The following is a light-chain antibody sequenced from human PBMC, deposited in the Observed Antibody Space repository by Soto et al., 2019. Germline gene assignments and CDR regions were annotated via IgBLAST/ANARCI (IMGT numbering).Light chain of an antibody. CDR2: EVT. Sequence: QSVLAQPASVSGSPGQSITISCTGTSSVIGGYNYLSWYQQHPGKAPKLMLYEVTNRPSGVSNRFSGSKSGNTASLTISGLQADDEADYYCSSYTSSTTVIFGGGTQLTVL. CDR3: SSYTSSTTVI. CDR1: SSVIGGYNY. V-gene: IGLV2-14*01. J-gene: IGLJ2*01.